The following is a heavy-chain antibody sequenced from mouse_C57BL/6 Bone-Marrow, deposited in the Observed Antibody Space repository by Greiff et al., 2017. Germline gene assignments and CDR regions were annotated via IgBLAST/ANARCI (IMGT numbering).Heavy chain of an antibody. Sequence: VQLQESGPGLVQPSQSLSITCTVSGFSLTSYGVHWVRQSPGKGLEWLGVIWSGGSTDYNAAFISRLSISKDNSKSQVFFKMSSLQADDTAIYYCARSLDLLWLRRGYWYFDVWGTGTTVTVSS. D-gene: IGHD2-2*01. J-gene: IGHJ1*03. V-gene: IGHV2-2*01. CDR3: ARSLDLLWLRRGYWYFDV. CDR2: IWSGGST. CDR1: GFSLTSYG.